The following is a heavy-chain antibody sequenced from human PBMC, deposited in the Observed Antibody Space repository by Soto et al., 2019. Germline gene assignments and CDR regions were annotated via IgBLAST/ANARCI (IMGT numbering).Heavy chain of an antibody. Sequence: GGSLRLSCTASGFTFGDYAMSWFRQAPGKGLEWVGFIRSKAYGGTTEYAASMKGRFTISRDDSKSIAYLQMNSLKTEDTAVYYCWIFGVVLMYWGQGTLVTVSS. D-gene: IGHD3-3*01. V-gene: IGHV3-49*03. CDR3: WIFGVVLMY. CDR2: IRSKAYGGTT. J-gene: IGHJ4*02. CDR1: GFTFGDYA.